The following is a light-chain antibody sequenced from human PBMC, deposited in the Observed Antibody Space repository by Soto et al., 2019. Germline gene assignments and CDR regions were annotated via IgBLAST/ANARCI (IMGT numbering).Light chain of an antibody. J-gene: IGKJ1*01. CDR3: QQYNNWRT. V-gene: IGKV3-15*01. Sequence: EIVMTQSPATLSVSPGERATLSCRASQSVSSSFAWYQQKPGQAPRLLIYGASTRATVIPARFSGSGSGTEFTLTISSLQSEDFAVYYCQQYNNWRTFGQGTKVEIK. CDR2: GAS. CDR1: QSVSSS.